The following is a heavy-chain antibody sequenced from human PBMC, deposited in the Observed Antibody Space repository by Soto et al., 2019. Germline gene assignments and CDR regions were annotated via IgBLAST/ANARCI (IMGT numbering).Heavy chain of an antibody. V-gene: IGHV1-18*01. CDR3: ARDLKSVAGTPYFDY. CDR1: GYTFTSYG. D-gene: IGHD6-19*01. CDR2: ISAYNGNT. J-gene: IGHJ4*02. Sequence: PSVKVSCKASGYTFTSYGISWVRQAPGQGLEWMGWISAYNGNTNYAQKLQGRVTMTTDTSTSTAYMELRSLRSDDTAVYYCARDLKSVAGTPYFDYWGQGTLVTVSS.